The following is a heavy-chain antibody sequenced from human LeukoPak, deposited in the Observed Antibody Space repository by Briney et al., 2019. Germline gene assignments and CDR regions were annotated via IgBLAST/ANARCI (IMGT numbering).Heavy chain of an antibody. V-gene: IGHV3-53*01. Sequence: GGSLRLSCAASGFIVNTNYMTWVRQAPGRGLEWVSFIYADGNTYYADSVKGRFTISRDISKNAVYLQMNSLRAEDTAVYYCARRAGAYSHPYDYWGQGTLVTVSS. CDR2: IYADGNT. D-gene: IGHD4/OR15-4a*01. J-gene: IGHJ4*02. CDR3: ARRAGAYSHPYDY. CDR1: GFIVNTNY.